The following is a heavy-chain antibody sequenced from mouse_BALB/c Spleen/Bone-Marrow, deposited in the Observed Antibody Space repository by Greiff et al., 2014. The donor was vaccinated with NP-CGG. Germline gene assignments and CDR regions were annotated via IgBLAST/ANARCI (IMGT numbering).Heavy chain of an antibody. J-gene: IGHJ2*01. CDR3: ARDYDYFFDY. D-gene: IGHD2-4*01. V-gene: IGHV14-3*02. Sequence: VQLQQSGAELVKPGASVKLSCTASGFNIKDTYMHWVKQRPEQGLEWIRWIDPANGNTKYDPNFQGKATIAADTSSNTAYLQLSSLTSEDTAVYYCARDYDYFFDYWGQGTTLTVSS. CDR2: IDPANGNT. CDR1: GFNIKDTY.